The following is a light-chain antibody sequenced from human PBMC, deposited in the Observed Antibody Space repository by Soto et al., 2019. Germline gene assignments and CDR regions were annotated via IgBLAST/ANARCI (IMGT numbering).Light chain of an antibody. Sequence: QSVLTQPASVSGAPGQAITISCTGTSSDVGGYNYVSWYQHHPGTAPKLIIYEVSNRPSGVSNRFSGSKSGNTASLTISGLQAEDEGDFYCSSYTASTNLVFGGGTKLTVL. CDR2: EVS. CDR1: SSDVGGYNY. J-gene: IGLJ2*01. CDR3: SSYTASTNLV. V-gene: IGLV2-14*01.